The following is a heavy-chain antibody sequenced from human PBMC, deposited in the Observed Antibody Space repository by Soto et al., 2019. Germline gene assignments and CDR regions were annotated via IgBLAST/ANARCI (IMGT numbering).Heavy chain of an antibody. Sequence: QVQLVQSGAEVKKPGSSVKVSCKASGGTFSSYAISWVRQAPGQGLEWMGGIIPIFGTANYAQKFQGRVTITADKSTSKAYMEQRSLRSEDKAVYYCARVFDGAARYYYYGMDVWGQGTTVTVSS. V-gene: IGHV1-69*06. D-gene: IGHD6-6*01. CDR2: IIPIFGTA. CDR3: ARVFDGAARYYYYGMDV. J-gene: IGHJ6*02. CDR1: GGTFSSYA.